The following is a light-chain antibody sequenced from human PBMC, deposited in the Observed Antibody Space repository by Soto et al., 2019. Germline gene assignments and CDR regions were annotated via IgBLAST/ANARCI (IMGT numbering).Light chain of an antibody. CDR1: QSVSSY. CDR3: QQRSNWPRFT. J-gene: IGKJ3*01. Sequence: EIVLTQSPATLSLSPGERATLSCRASQSVSSYLAWYQQKPGQAPRLLIYDASNRATAIPARFSGSGSGTDFTLTMSSLEPEDFAFYYCQQRSNWPRFTFGPGTKVDIK. CDR2: DAS. V-gene: IGKV3-11*01.